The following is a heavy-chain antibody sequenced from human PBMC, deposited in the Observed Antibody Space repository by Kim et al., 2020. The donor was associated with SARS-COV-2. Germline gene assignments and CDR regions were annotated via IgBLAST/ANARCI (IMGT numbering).Heavy chain of an antibody. J-gene: IGHJ6*02. D-gene: IGHD6-13*01. V-gene: IGHV4-34*01. CDR1: GGSFSGYY. CDR2: INHSGST. Sequence: SETLSLTCAVYGGSFSGYYWSWIRQPPGKGLEWIGEINHSGSTNYNPSLKSRVTISVDTSKNQFSLKLSSVTAADTAVYYCARWGRIAAAGTAIGYYYYGMDVWGQGTTVTVSS. CDR3: ARWGRIAAAGTAIGYYYYGMDV.